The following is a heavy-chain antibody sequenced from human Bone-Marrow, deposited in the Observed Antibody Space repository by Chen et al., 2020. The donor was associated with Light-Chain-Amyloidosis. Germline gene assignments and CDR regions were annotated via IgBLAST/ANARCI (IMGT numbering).Heavy chain of an antibody. CDR1: GFVFTTYG. CDR3: ASTTVTTRHVGAFDI. V-gene: IGHV3-NL1*01. D-gene: IGHD4-17*01. J-gene: IGHJ3*02. Sequence: VRLVESGGGVVQPGGSLRLSCAASGFVFTTYGFQWVRQAPGKGLEWVSVIYSGGITYYADSRNTLYLQMNSLRAEDTAIYYCASTTVTTRHVGAFDIWGQGTKVTVSS. CDR2: IYSGGIT.